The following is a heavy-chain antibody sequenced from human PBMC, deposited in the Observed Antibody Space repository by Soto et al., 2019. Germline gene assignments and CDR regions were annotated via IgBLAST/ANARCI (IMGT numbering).Heavy chain of an antibody. D-gene: IGHD3-16*02. J-gene: IGHJ5*02. CDR2: IYYSGST. CDR1: GGSISSYY. Sequence: SETLSLTCTVSGGSISSYYWSWIRQPPGKGLEWIGYIYYSGSTNYNPSLKSRVTISVDTSKNQFSLKLSSVTAADTAVYYCARFYRGSCFDPWGQGTLVTVSS. V-gene: IGHV4-59*01. CDR3: ARFYRGSCFDP.